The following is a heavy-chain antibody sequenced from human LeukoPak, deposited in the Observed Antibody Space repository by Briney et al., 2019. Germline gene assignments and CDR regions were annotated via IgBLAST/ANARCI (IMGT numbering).Heavy chain of an antibody. CDR3: AKYLVGRDGIITMIEEIGLDY. Sequence: PGGSLRLSCAASGFTFSSYWMHWVRQAPGKGPVWVSRINSDGSSTSYADSVKGRFTISRDNAKNTLYLQMNSLRAEDTAVYYCAKYLVGRDGIITMIEEIGLDYWGQGTLVTVSS. CDR1: GFTFSSYW. CDR2: INSDGSST. J-gene: IGHJ4*02. D-gene: IGHD3-22*01. V-gene: IGHV3-74*01.